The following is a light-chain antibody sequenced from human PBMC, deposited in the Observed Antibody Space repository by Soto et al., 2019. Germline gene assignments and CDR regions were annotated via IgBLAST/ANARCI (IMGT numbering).Light chain of an antibody. J-gene: IGKJ3*01. Sequence: IVLTQSPATLSLSPGERATLSCRASQSVSNYVAWYQQKPGQAPRLLIYDASTRATGIPGRFSGSGSGTDLTLTISSLEPEDFAIYYCQQRSSWTTFGPGTKVDIK. CDR2: DAS. CDR1: QSVSNY. CDR3: QQRSSWTT. V-gene: IGKV3-11*01.